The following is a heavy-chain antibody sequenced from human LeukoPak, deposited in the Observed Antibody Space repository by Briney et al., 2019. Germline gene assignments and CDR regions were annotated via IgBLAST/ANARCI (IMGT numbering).Heavy chain of an antibody. V-gene: IGHV3-7*01. CDR1: RFTFSSYW. CDR2: IKQDGSEE. J-gene: IGHJ4*02. CDR3: ARDSDVPFDY. D-gene: IGHD3-16*01. Sequence: GGSLRLSCAASRFTFSSYWMNWVRQAPGKGLEWVANIKQDGSEEYYVDSVKGRFTISRDNAKNSLYLQMNSLRAEDTAVYYCARDSDVPFDYWGQGTLVTVSS.